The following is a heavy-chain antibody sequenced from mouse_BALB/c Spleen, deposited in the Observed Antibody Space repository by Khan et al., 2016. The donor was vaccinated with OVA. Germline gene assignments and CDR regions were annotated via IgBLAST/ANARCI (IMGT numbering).Heavy chain of an antibody. V-gene: IGHV3-2*02. D-gene: IGHD1-1*01. Sequence: EVQLQESGPGLVKPSQSLSLTCTVTGYSITTDYAWNWIRQFPGSKLEWMGHISYGGNTKYNPSLKSRISITRDTSKNQFFLQLKSVTTEDTARYYCARIYGGDFDYWGQGTTLTVSS. CDR2: ISYGGNT. CDR3: ARIYGGDFDY. J-gene: IGHJ2*01. CDR1: GYSITTDYA.